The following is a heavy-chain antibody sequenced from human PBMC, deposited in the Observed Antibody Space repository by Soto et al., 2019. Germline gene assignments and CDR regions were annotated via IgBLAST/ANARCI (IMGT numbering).Heavy chain of an antibody. CDR1: GYGFIIHW. CDR3: ASDSHCDGGNCPMGGFDM. CDR2: IYPGNSNT. V-gene: IGHV5-51*01. Sequence: VESLKISCKGSGYGFIIHWVSCLLQMPVKVLEWVGIIYPGNSNTMYSPSFQGQVTISADTALSTTYLQWDTLKPSDTAIYFCASDSHCDGGNCPMGGFDMWGQGTMVTVSS. J-gene: IGHJ3*02. D-gene: IGHD2-15*01.